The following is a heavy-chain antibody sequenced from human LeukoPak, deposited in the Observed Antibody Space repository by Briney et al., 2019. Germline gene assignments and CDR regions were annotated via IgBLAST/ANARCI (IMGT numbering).Heavy chain of an antibody. CDR2: ISGSGANT. CDR3: AKHIVATIRGYGDYEWIFDY. CDR1: GFTINSYA. D-gene: IGHD5-12*01. V-gene: IGHV3-23*01. J-gene: IGHJ4*02. Sequence: GGSLRLSCAASGFTINSYARGWVRQAPGKGLEWGLVISGSGANTYYTDYGRGRFTISRDNSENTLYLQTNSLRAEDTAVYYCAKHIVATIRGYGDYEWIFDYWGQGTLVTVSS.